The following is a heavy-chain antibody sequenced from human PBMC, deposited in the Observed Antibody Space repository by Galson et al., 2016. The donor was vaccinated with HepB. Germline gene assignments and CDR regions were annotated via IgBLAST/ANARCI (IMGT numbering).Heavy chain of an antibody. J-gene: IGHJ6*02. D-gene: IGHD3-10*01. CDR3: ARGGESYV. Sequence: SLRLSCAASGFTFSDPYMDWVRQAPGKGLEWVGRIRNRANGYTTEYAASVKGRFTISRDDSKNSLYLQMSSLTAEDTAVYYCARGGESYVWGQGTSVTVSS. CDR1: GFTFSDPY. V-gene: IGHV3-72*01. CDR2: IRNRANGYTT.